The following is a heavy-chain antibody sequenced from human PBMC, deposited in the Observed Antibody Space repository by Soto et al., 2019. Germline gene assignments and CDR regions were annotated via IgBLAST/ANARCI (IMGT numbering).Heavy chain of an antibody. CDR1: GYTFTSYA. J-gene: IGHJ3*02. CDR2: INAGNGKT. CDR3: ATPGRVYYDSSGYIPAAFDI. Sequence: ASVKVSCKASGYTFTSYAMHWVRQAPGQRLEWMGWINAGNGKTKYSQKFQGRVTITKDTSTGTAYMELSSLRSEDTAVYYCATPGRVYYDSSGYIPAAFDIWGQGTMVTVSS. V-gene: IGHV1-3*01. D-gene: IGHD3-22*01.